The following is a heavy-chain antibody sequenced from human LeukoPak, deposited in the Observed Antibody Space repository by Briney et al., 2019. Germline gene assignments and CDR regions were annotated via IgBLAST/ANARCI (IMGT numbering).Heavy chain of an antibody. V-gene: IGHV3-30*04. CDR1: GFIFSDST. Sequence: PGRSLRLSCAASGFIFSDSTMHWVRQAPSKGLAWVAAASFHGSNTYYADSMKGRFTISRDNSKNTVYLQMNSLRTEDTAVYYCARERSWNGPLDYWGQGTLVTVSS. D-gene: IGHD1-1*01. J-gene: IGHJ4*02. CDR2: ASFHGSNT. CDR3: ARERSWNGPLDY.